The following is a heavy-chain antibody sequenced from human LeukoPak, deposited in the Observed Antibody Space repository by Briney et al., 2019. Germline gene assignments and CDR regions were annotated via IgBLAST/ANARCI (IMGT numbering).Heavy chain of an antibody. CDR3: AKSAPAGTGDDY. CDR1: GFTFSTHA. D-gene: IGHD6-13*01. V-gene: IGHV3-23*01. J-gene: IGHJ4*02. Sequence: GSLRLSRAGSGFTFSTHAISWGRQAPGKGLEWVSALSGSDGSTYYADSVKGRFTISRDNSKNTLYLQMNSLRAEDTAVYYCAKSAPAGTGDDYCGQGTLVTVSS. CDR2: LSGSDGST.